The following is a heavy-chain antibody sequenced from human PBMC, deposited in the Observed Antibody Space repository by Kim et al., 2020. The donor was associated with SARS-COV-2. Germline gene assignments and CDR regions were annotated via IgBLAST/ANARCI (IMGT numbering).Heavy chain of an antibody. CDR2: ISSSSSYI. CDR1: GFTFSSYS. D-gene: IGHD4-17*01. Sequence: GGSLRLSCAASGFTFSSYSMNWVRQAPGKGLEWVSSISSSSSYIYYADSVKGRFTISRDNAEKSLYLQMNILRAEDTAVYYCARDIGTVADFDYWGQGTLVTVSS. J-gene: IGHJ4*02. V-gene: IGHV3-21*01. CDR3: ARDIGTVADFDY.